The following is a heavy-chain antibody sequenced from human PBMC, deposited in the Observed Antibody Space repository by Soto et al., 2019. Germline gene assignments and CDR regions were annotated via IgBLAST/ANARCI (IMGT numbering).Heavy chain of an antibody. Sequence: EVQLVESGGGLVQPGGSLRLSCAGSGFVFSSYWMHWVRQVPGKGLVWVSRITNDGSSTTYADSVNGRFTISRDNAKNTLYLQMNSLGAEDTAVYYCARGMQGSRYFDHWGRGTLVTVSS. CDR2: ITNDGSST. CDR1: GFVFSSYW. CDR3: ARGMQGSRYFDH. V-gene: IGHV3-74*01. J-gene: IGHJ2*01.